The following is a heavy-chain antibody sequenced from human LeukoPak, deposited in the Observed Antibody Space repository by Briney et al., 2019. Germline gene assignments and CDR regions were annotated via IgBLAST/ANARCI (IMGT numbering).Heavy chain of an antibody. Sequence: SVKVSCKASGGTFSSYTISWVRQAPGQGLEWMGRIIPILGIANYAQKFQGRVAITADKSTSTAYMELSSLRSEDTAVYYCARDLPYCSSTSCQGGGAFDIWGQGTMVTVSS. CDR1: GGTFSSYT. D-gene: IGHD2-2*01. CDR3: ARDLPYCSSTSCQGGGAFDI. CDR2: IIPILGIA. J-gene: IGHJ3*02. V-gene: IGHV1-69*04.